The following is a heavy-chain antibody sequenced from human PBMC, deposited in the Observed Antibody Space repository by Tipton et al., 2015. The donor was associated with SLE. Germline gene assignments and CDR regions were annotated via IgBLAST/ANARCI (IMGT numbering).Heavy chain of an antibody. J-gene: IGHJ3*02. V-gene: IGHV4-59*01. Sequence: TLSLTCTVSGDSISTYYWSWIRQSPGKGLEWIGEINHSGSTNYNPSLKSRVTISLDTSTNQLSLKLNSVTAADTAVYYCARDRVPYSSGCFDIWGQGTMVTVSS. CDR2: INHSGST. CDR3: ARDRVPYSSGCFDI. D-gene: IGHD6-19*01. CDR1: GDSISTYY.